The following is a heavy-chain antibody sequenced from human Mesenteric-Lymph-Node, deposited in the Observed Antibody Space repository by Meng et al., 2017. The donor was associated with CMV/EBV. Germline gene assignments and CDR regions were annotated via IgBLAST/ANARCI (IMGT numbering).Heavy chain of an antibody. CDR3: ARRAGGITRTYFDY. CDR1: GFTFDDYA. CDR2: ISWNSGSI. D-gene: IGHD1-20*01. Sequence: SLKISCAASGFTFDDYAMHWVRQAPGKGLEWVSGISWNSGSIGYADSVKGRFTISRDNAKNSVFLQVNSLRAEDTAFYYCARRAGGITRTYFDYWGQGTLVTVSS. V-gene: IGHV3-9*01. J-gene: IGHJ4*02.